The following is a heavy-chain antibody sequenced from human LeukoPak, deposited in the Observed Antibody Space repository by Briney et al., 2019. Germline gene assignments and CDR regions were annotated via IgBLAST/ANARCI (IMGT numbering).Heavy chain of an antibody. CDR2: ITNSSSNR. CDR3: VRDWGF. V-gene: IGHV3-48*04. D-gene: IGHD7-27*01. CDR1: GFVFSNYR. Sequence: GGSLRLSCSASGFVFSNYRMTWVRQAPGRSLEWVSTITNSSSNRYYADSVRGRFTISRDNANNSLFLHMDSLRAEDTAVYYCVRDWGFWGQGSLVTVST. J-gene: IGHJ1*01.